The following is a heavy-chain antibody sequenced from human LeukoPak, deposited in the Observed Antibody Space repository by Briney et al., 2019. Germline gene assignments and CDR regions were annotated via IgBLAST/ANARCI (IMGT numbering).Heavy chain of an antibody. Sequence: SETLSLTCTVSGGSISSSSYYWGWIRQPPGKGLEWIGSIYYSGSTYYNPSLKSRVTISVDTSKNQFSLKLSSVTAADTAVYYCARHVEQWLVDYFDYWGQGTLVTVSS. CDR3: ARHVEQWLVDYFDY. V-gene: IGHV4-39*01. D-gene: IGHD6-19*01. J-gene: IGHJ4*02. CDR1: GGSISSSSYY. CDR2: IYYSGST.